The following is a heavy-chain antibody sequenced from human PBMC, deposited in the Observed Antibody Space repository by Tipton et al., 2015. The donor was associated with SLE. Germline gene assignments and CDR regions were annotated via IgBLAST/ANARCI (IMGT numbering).Heavy chain of an antibody. J-gene: IGHJ4*02. CDR1: GFTFSSYS. D-gene: IGHD3-3*01. V-gene: IGHV3-21*01. CDR2: ISSSSSYI. Sequence: QLVQSGGGLVKPGGSLRLSCAASGFTFSSYSMNWVRQAPGKGLEWVSSISSSSSYIYYADSVKGRFTISRDNAKNSLYLQMNSLGAEDTAVYYCARVGGLWSGYYPFDYWGQGTLVTVSS. CDR3: ARVGGLWSGYYPFDY.